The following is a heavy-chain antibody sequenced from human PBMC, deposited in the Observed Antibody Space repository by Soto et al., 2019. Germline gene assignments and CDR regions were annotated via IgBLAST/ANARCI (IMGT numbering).Heavy chain of an antibody. J-gene: IGHJ3*02. Sequence: EVQLVESGGGLVKPGGSLRLSCAASGFTFSSSSMNWVRQAPGKGLEWVSSITSGSSYIYYADSVKGRFTISRDNAKNSLYLQMNSLRAEDTAIYYCAGARYSTGSYGPGAFDIWGQGTMVTVSS. CDR1: GFTFSSSS. V-gene: IGHV3-21*01. CDR2: ITSGSSYI. CDR3: AGARYSTGSYGPGAFDI. D-gene: IGHD6-19*01.